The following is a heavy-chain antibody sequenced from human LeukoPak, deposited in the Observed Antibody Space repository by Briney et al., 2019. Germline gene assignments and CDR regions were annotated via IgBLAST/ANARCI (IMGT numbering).Heavy chain of an antibody. Sequence: ASVKVSCKASGYTFTGYYMHWVRQAPGQGLEWMGWINPNSGGTNYAQKFQGRVTMTRDTSISTAYMELSRLRSDDTAVYYCARDFSGDYGDPVGYWGQGTLVTVSS. V-gene: IGHV1-2*02. CDR1: GYTFTGYY. CDR3: ARDFSGDYGDPVGY. CDR2: INPNSGGT. J-gene: IGHJ4*02. D-gene: IGHD4-17*01.